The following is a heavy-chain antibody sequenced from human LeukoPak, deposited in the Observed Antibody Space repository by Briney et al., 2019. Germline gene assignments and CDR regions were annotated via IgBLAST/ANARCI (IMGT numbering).Heavy chain of an antibody. CDR2: ISTSGRAT. D-gene: IGHD5/OR15-5a*01. J-gene: IGHJ4*02. CDR1: GFAFSTYA. CDR3: AKARGSSVYEQFDY. V-gene: IGHV3-23*01. Sequence: GRSLRLSCAASGFAFSTYAMTWVRQAPEKGLQWVSAISTSGRATYYADSVEGRFTISRDNSKNTLYLQMNSLRADDAAVYYCAKARGSSVYEQFDYWGQGTQVTVSP.